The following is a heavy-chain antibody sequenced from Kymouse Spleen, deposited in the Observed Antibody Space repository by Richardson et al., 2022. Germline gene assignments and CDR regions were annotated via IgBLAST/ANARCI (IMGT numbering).Heavy chain of an antibody. Sequence: QVQLQESGPGLVKPSETLSLTCTVSGGSISSYYWSWIRQPPGKGLEWIGYIYYSGSTNYNPSLKSRVTISVDTSKNQFSLKLSSVTAADTAVYYCATDILTGYYGMDVWGQGTTVTVSS. CDR2: IYYSGST. D-gene: IGHD3-9*01. V-gene: IGHV4-59*01. CDR3: ATDILTGYYGMDV. CDR1: GGSISSYY. J-gene: IGHJ6*02.